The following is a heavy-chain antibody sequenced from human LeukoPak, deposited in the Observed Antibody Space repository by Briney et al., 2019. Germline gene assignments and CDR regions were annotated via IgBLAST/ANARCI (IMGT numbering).Heavy chain of an antibody. CDR1: GYTFTGYY. J-gene: IGHJ5*02. CDR2: INPNRGGT. V-gene: IGHV1-2*02. Sequence: ASVKVSCKASGYTFTGYYMHWVRQAPGQGLEWMGWINPNRGGTNYAQKFQGRVTMTRDTSISTAYMELSRLRSDDTAVYYCARDRVENCSGGSCYSDLEWFDPWGQGTLVTVSS. CDR3: ARDRVENCSGGSCYSDLEWFDP. D-gene: IGHD2-15*01.